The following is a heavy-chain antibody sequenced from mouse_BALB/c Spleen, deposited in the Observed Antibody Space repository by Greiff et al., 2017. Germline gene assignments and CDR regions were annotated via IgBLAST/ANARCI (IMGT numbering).Heavy chain of an antibody. CDR2: ISSGSSTI. D-gene: IGHD1-1*01. J-gene: IGHJ4*01. CDR1: GFTFSSFG. V-gene: IGHV5-17*02. CDR3: ARAPSTVVARGYAMDY. Sequence: DVKLVESGGGLVQPGGSRKLSCAASGFTFSSFGMHWVRQAPEKGLEWVAYISSGSSTIYYADTVKGRFTISRDNPKNTLFLQMTSLRSEDTAMYYCARAPSTVVARGYAMDYWGQGTSVTVSS.